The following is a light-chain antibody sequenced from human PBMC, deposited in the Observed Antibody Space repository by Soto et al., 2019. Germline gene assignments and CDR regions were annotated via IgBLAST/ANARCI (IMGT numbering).Light chain of an antibody. V-gene: IGKV3-15*01. CDR1: QSVRNS. CDR3: QQYNNWPPIT. CDR2: YAS. Sequence: EIMMTQSPATLSVSPGERATLSCRASQSVRNSIAWYQQKPGQAPRLLIYYASTRATGIPARFSGSGSGTEFTLTISSLQSEDFALYYCQQYNNWPPITFGQGTRLQIK. J-gene: IGKJ5*01.